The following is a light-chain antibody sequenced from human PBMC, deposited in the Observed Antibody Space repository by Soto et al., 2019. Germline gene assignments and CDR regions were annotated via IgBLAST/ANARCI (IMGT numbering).Light chain of an antibody. V-gene: IGKV1-12*01. CDR2: IAS. J-gene: IGKJ4*01. CDR1: QDINSW. CDR3: QQSKSFPLT. Sequence: DIQMTQSPSSVSASVGDRVTITCRASQDINSWLTWYQQKPGKAPKVLIYIASRLQPGVPSRFSGRGSGTDFSRTISNLQPEDFATYFCQQSKSFPLTFGGGTKVEIK.